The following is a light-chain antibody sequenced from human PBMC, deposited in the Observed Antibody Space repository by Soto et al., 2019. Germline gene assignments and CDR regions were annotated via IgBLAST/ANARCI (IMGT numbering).Light chain of an antibody. CDR1: QSVSTN. J-gene: IGKJ1*01. CDR3: QQYNNWPRT. Sequence: ETVMTQSPATLSVSPGEGATLSCRASQSVSTNLAWYQQKPGQAPRLLIYGASARATGIPARFSGSGSGTEFTLAISSLQSEDFAVYYCQQYNNWPRTFGQGTKVEIK. CDR2: GAS. V-gene: IGKV3-15*01.